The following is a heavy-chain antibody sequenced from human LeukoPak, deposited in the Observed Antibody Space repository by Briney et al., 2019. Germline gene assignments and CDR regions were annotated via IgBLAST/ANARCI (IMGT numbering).Heavy chain of an antibody. CDR1: GGSFSSYY. Sequence: SETLSLTCTVSGGSFSSYYWSWIRQPPGKGLEWIGYIYYSGSTDYNPSLKSRVTISVETSKNQFSLNLSSVTTADTAVYYCVRDRQHCSGGNCYSEDLPDSWGQGTLVLVSS. V-gene: IGHV4-59*12. J-gene: IGHJ4*02. CDR3: VRDRQHCSGGNCYSEDLPDS. D-gene: IGHD2-15*01. CDR2: IYYSGST.